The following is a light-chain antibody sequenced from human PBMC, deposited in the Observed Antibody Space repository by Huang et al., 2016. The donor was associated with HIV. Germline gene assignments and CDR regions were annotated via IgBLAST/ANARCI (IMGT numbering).Light chain of an antibody. J-gene: IGKJ2*01. V-gene: IGKV3-20*01. CDR3: QQYGDSPPYT. CDR2: GAS. CDR1: QSVSSNY. Sequence: EIVLTQSPGTLSLSPGERATLSCRASQSVSSNYLAWYQQKPGQAPRLLIYGASSRATGTPDRFSGSGSGTDFTLIINRLEPEDFAVYYCQQYGDSPPYTFGQGTKLEIK.